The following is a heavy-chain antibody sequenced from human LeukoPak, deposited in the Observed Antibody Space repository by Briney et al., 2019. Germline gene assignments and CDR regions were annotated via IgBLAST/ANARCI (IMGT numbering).Heavy chain of an antibody. CDR2: ISGSGDNI. J-gene: IGHJ4*02. Sequence: PGGSLRLSCAASGFTFSSYGMHWVRQAPGKGLEWVSAISGSGDNIYYGDSVMGRFTISRDNSKNMLYVQMNSLRAEDTAVYYCAKDPSYDYVWGSYRHFDYWGQGTLVTVSS. D-gene: IGHD3-16*02. V-gene: IGHV3-23*01. CDR3: AKDPSYDYVWGSYRHFDY. CDR1: GFTFSSYG.